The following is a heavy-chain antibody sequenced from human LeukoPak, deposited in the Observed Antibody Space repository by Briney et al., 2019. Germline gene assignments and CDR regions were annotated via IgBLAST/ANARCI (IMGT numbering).Heavy chain of an antibody. D-gene: IGHD1-26*01. V-gene: IGHV3-21*01. CDR3: ARDLSVGSKPDLGFDY. CDR1: GFTFDDYA. Sequence: GGSLRLSCAVSGFTFDDYAMHWVRQVPGKGLEWVSSISSSSRYIYYTDSVKGRFTISRDNAKNSLYLQMNSLRAEDTAVYYCARDLSVGSKPDLGFDYWGQGTLVTVSS. CDR2: ISSSSRYI. J-gene: IGHJ4*02.